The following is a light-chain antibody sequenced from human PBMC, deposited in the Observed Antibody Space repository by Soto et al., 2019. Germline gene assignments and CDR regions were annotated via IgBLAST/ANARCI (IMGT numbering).Light chain of an antibody. J-gene: IGKJ5*01. Sequence: EIVLTQSPGTLSLSPGERATLSFRASQTFSNSFLSWFQQIPGQAPRLLIYGASSRATGIPDRFSGSGSGTDFTLTISRLEPEDFATYYCQQSYSTPHTFGQATRLEI. CDR3: QQSYSTPHT. CDR2: GAS. V-gene: IGKV3-20*01. CDR1: QTFSNSF.